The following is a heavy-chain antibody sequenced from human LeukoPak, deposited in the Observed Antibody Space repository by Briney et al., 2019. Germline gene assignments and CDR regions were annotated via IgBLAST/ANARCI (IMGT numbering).Heavy chain of an antibody. CDR1: GYTLIELS. CDR2: FDPEDGKT. CDR3: ATPLRLISSRYYYGSGYVFDY. D-gene: IGHD3-10*01. Sequence: ASVKASCKVSGYTLIELSMHWVRQAPGKGLEWMGGFDPEDGKTIYAQKFQGRVTMTEDTSTDTAYMELSSLRSEDTAVYYCATPLRLISSRYYYGSGYVFDYWGQGTLVTVSS. J-gene: IGHJ4*02. V-gene: IGHV1-24*01.